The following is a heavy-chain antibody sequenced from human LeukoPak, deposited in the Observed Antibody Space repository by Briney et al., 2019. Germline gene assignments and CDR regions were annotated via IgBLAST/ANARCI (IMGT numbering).Heavy chain of an antibody. CDR1: GYSFTSYW. J-gene: IGHJ3*02. Sequence: GESLKISCEGSGYSFTSYWIGWVRQMPGEGLEWMGVIYPGDSDTGYSPSFQGQVTISADKSISTAHLQWSSLRASDSAMYYCARRGNSGSYSDAFDIWGQGTMVTVSS. V-gene: IGHV5-51*01. D-gene: IGHD1-26*01. CDR2: IYPGDSDT. CDR3: ARRGNSGSYSDAFDI.